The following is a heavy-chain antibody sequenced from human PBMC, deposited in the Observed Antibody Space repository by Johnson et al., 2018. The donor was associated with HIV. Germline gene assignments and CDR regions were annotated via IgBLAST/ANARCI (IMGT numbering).Heavy chain of an antibody. CDR2: LYSGGSP. D-gene: IGHD6-13*01. CDR1: GFTVSTNY. J-gene: IGHJ3*02. CDR3: AKGLKQQLTWHAFDI. V-gene: IGHV3-66*01. Sequence: VQLVESGGGLVQPGGSLRLSCAASGFTVSTNYMSWVRQAPGKGLECVSVLYSGGSPYYADSVKGRFTISRDNSKNTLYLQMNSLRAEYTAVYYCAKGLKQQLTWHAFDIWGQGTMVTVSS.